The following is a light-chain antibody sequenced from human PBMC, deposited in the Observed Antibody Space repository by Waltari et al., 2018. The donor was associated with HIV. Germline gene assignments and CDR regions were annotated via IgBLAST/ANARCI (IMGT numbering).Light chain of an antibody. Sequence: DIVITQSLESLAVSLVERTTSNCKPCQSVLYSSNNKNYLAWYQQKPGQPPKLLIYWASTRESGVPDRFSGSGSGTDFTLTISSLQTEDVAVYYCQQYYSNSYTFGQGTKLEIK. CDR1: QSVLYSSNNKNY. J-gene: IGKJ2*01. CDR3: QQYYSNSYT. V-gene: IGKV4-1*01. CDR2: WAS.